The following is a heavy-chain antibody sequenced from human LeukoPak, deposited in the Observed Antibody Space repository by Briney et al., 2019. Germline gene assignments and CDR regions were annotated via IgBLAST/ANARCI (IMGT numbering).Heavy chain of an antibody. Sequence: SVKVTCKASGFTFTSSAVQWVRQARRQRLEWIGWIVVGSGNTNYAQKFQERVTITRDISTSTAYMELSSLRSEDTAVYYCAAVGYSGYDSGAFDIWGQGTMVTVSS. CDR3: AAVGYSGYDSGAFDI. V-gene: IGHV1-58*01. CDR2: IVVGSGNT. D-gene: IGHD5-12*01. CDR1: GFTFTSSA. J-gene: IGHJ3*02.